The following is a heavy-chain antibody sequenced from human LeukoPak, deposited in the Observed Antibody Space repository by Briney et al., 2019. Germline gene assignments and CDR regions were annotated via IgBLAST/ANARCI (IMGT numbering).Heavy chain of an antibody. CDR1: GYTFTGYY. CDR3: ATLDNAGHLQWQERLSDDY. Sequence: ASVKVSCKASGYTFTGYYMHWVRQAPGQGLEWMGWINPNSGGTNYAQKFQGRVTMTRDTSISTAYMELSRLRSDDTAVYYCATLDNAGHLQWQERLSDDYWGQGTLVTVSS. D-gene: IGHD1-1*01. J-gene: IGHJ4*02. V-gene: IGHV1-2*02. CDR2: INPNSGGT.